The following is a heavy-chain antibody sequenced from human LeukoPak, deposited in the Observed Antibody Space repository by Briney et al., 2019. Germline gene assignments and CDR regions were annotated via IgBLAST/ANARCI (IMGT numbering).Heavy chain of an antibody. Sequence: GGSLRLSCAASGFTFSSYAMSWVRQAPGKGLEWVSAISGSGGSTYYADSVKGRFTVSRDNSKNTLYLQMNSLRAEDTAVYYCAKGSRDGYNFDYWGQGTLVTVSS. CDR2: ISGSGGST. J-gene: IGHJ4*02. V-gene: IGHV3-23*01. D-gene: IGHD5-24*01. CDR1: GFTFSSYA. CDR3: AKGSRDGYNFDY.